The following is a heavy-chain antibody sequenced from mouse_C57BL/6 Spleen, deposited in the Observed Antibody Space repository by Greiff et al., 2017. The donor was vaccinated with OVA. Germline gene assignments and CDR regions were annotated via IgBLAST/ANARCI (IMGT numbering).Heavy chain of an antibody. J-gene: IGHJ2*01. V-gene: IGHV1-69*01. D-gene: IGHD2-3*01. Sequence: VQLQQSGAELVMPGASVKLSCKASGYTFTSYWMHWVKQRPGQGLEWIGEIDPSDSYTNYNQKFKGKSTLTVDKSSSTAYMQLSSLTSEDSAVYYCARSWLLLYFDYWGQGTTLTVSS. CDR1: GYTFTSYW. CDR2: IDPSDSYT. CDR3: ARSWLLLYFDY.